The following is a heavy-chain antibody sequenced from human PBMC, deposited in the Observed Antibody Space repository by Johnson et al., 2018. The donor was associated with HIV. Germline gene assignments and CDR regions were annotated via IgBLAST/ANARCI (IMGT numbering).Heavy chain of an antibody. CDR1: GFTVSSNY. V-gene: IGHV3-23*04. CDR2: ISGSGGST. CDR3: AKAPRPPGAFDI. Sequence: EVQLVESGGGLVQPGGSLRLSCAASGFTVSSNYMSWVRQAPGKGLEWVSVISGSGGSTYYADSVKGRFTISRDNSKNTLYLQMNSLRAEDTAVYYCAKAPRPPGAFDIWGQGTMVTVSS. J-gene: IGHJ3*02.